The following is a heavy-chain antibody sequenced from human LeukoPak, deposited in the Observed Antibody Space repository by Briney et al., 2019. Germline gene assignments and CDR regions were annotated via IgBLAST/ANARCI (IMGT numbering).Heavy chain of an antibody. Sequence: GGSLRLSCAASGFTFSSYAMHWVRQAPGKGLEWVAFVRYDGSNKYYADSVKGRFTISRDNSKNTLYLQMNSLRGEDTAVYYCAKSGGNYDYVWGSYRPTEYYFDYWGQGTLVTVSS. CDR1: GFTFSSYA. CDR3: AKSGGNYDYVWGSYRPTEYYFDY. V-gene: IGHV3-30*02. D-gene: IGHD3-16*02. J-gene: IGHJ4*02. CDR2: VRYDGSNK.